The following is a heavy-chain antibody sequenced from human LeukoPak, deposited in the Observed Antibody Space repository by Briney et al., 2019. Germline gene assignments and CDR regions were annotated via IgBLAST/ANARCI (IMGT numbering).Heavy chain of an antibody. CDR3: AKAPDIVATTFDY. CDR1: GFTFDDYA. CDR2: ISWNSGSI. D-gene: IGHD5-12*01. V-gene: IGHV3-9*01. J-gene: IGHJ4*02. Sequence: GRSLRFSCAASGFTFDDYAMHWVRQAPGKGLEWVSGISWNSGSIGYADSVKGRFTISRDNAKNSLYLQMNSLRAEDTALYYCAKAPDIVATTFDYWGQGTLVTVSS.